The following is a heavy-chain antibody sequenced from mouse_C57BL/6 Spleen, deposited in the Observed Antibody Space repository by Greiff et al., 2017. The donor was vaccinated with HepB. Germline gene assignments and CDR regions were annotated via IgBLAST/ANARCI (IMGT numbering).Heavy chain of an antibody. CDR2: INPNNGGT. V-gene: IGHV1-18*01. D-gene: IGHD2-1*01. J-gene: IGHJ1*03. CDR3: ARGGIYYGNYYWYFDV. CDR1: GYTFTDYN. Sequence: EVQLQQSGPELVKPGASVKIPCKASGYTFTDYNMDWVKQSHGKSLEWIGDINPNNGGTIYNQKFKGKATLTVDKSSSTAYMELRSLTSEDTAVYYGARGGIYYGNYYWYFDVWGTGTTVTVSS.